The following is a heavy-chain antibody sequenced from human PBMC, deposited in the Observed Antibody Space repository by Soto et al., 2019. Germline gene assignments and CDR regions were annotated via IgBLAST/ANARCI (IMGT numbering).Heavy chain of an antibody. Sequence: QVQLQQWGAGLLKPSETLSLTCAVYGGSFSGYYWSWIRQPPGKGLEWIGEINHSGSTNYNPSLKSRVTRSVEACKYQFSLDMSSVTSADTAVYYCARGRYSYGYNYYYGMDVWGQGTTVTVSS. CDR1: GGSFSGYY. CDR2: INHSGST. D-gene: IGHD5-18*01. CDR3: ARGRYSYGYNYYYGMDV. V-gene: IGHV4-34*01. J-gene: IGHJ6*02.